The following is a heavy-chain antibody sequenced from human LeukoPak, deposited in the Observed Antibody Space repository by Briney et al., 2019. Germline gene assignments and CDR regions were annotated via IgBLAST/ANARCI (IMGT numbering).Heavy chain of an antibody. CDR2: IYYSGST. D-gene: IGHD1-7*01. Sequence: SETLSLTCTVSGGSISSYYWSWIRPPPGKGLEWIGYIYYSGSTNYNPSLKSRVTISVDTSKNQFSLKLSSVTAADTAVYYCARGPRYNWNYGWYMDVWGKGTTVTVSS. CDR1: GGSISSYY. V-gene: IGHV4-59*01. J-gene: IGHJ6*03. CDR3: ARGPRYNWNYGWYMDV.